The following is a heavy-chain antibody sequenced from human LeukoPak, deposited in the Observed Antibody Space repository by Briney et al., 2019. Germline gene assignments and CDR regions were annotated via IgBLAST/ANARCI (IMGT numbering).Heavy chain of an antibody. CDR2: ISYDGSNK. J-gene: IGHJ4*02. CDR1: EFTFSSYA. D-gene: IGHD3-16*01. CDR3: ARGAGFMIED. V-gene: IGHV3-30-3*01. Sequence: PGGSLRLSCAASEFTFSSYAMHWVRQAPGKGLEWVAVISYDGSNKYYADSVKGRFTISRDNSKNTLYLQMNSLRAEDTAVYYCARGAGFMIEDWGQGTLVTVSS.